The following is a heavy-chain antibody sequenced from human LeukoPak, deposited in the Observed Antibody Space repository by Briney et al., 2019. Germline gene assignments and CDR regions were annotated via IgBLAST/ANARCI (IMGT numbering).Heavy chain of an antibody. CDR3: ARPYCDRTGCFLGGFDP. CDR2: VSYGGGTI. D-gene: IGHD2/OR15-2a*01. V-gene: IGHV3-30*03. J-gene: IGHJ5*02. Sequence: GGSLRLSCAASGFTFSSYAMTWVRQAPGKGLEWVAVVSYGGGTIYYADSVKGRFTISRDDSTNTLNLQMSSLRVEDTAVYYCARPYCDRTGCFLGGFDPWGQGTLVTVSS. CDR1: GFTFSSYA.